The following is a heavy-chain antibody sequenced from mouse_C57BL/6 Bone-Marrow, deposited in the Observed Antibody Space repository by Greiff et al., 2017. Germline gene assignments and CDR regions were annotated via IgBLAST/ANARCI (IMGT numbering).Heavy chain of an antibody. CDR3: ARKGYDGYYG. Sequence: QVHVKQPGAELVRPGTSVKLSCKASGYTFTSYWMHWVKQRPGQGLEWIGVIDPSDSYTNYNQKFKGKATLTVDTSSSTAYMQLSSLTSEDSAVYYCARKGYDGYYGWGQGTTLTVSS. J-gene: IGHJ2*01. V-gene: IGHV1-59*01. D-gene: IGHD2-3*01. CDR2: IDPSDSYT. CDR1: GYTFTSYW.